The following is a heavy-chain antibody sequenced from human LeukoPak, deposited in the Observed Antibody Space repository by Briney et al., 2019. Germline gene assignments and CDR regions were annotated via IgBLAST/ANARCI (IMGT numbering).Heavy chain of an antibody. CDR1: GGSFSGYY. J-gene: IGHJ5*02. D-gene: IGHD1-26*01. CDR2: INHSGSI. CDR3: ARAGLAYSGSYNYNWFDP. V-gene: IGHV4-34*01. Sequence: SETLSLTCAVYGGSFSGYYWSWIRQPPGKGLEWIGEINHSGSINYNPSLKSRVTISVDTSKNQFSLKLSSVTAADTAVYYCARAGLAYSGSYNYNWFDPWGQGTLVTVSS.